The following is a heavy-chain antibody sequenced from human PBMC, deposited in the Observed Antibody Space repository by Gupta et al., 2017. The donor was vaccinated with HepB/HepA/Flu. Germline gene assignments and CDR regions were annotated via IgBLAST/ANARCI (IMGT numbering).Heavy chain of an antibody. Sequence: EVQLVESGGGLVKPGGSLRLSCAASGFTFSSYSMNWVRQAPGKGLEWVSSISSSSSYIYYADSVKGRFTISRDNAKNSLYLQMNSLRAEDTAVYYCARVGGDITMIVVAYFDYWGQGTLVTVSS. J-gene: IGHJ4*02. V-gene: IGHV3-21*01. CDR2: ISSSSSYI. D-gene: IGHD3-22*01. CDR3: ARVGGDITMIVVAYFDY. CDR1: GFTFSSYS.